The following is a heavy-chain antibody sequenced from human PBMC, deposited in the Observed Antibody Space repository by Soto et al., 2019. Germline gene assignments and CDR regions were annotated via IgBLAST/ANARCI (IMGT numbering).Heavy chain of an antibody. CDR1: GYTFTNFG. D-gene: IGHD5-18*01. V-gene: IGHV1-18*01. CDR2: ISAYNGNT. Sequence: ASVKVSCKASGYTFTNFGITWVRQAPGQGLEWMGWISAYNGNTNYAQNLQGRVTMTTDTSTNTAYMELRSLRSAADTAVYYCSRGILVWGQGALVTVSS. CDR3: SRGILV. J-gene: IGHJ4*02.